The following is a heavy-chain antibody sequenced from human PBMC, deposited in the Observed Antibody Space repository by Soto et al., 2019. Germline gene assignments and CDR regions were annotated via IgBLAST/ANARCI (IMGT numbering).Heavy chain of an antibody. V-gene: IGHV3-30*18. Sequence: QVHLVESGGGLVQPGRSLRLSCEASGFTFSNYGTHWVRQAPGEGLEWVAHISYDGSNEHYTDSVKGRFTISRDNSKTMVFLHMNRLRPEDTAVYHCAKDTYFRDSSGYYVFDYWGQGTLVTVSS. D-gene: IGHD3-22*01. J-gene: IGHJ4*02. CDR2: ISYDGSNE. CDR3: AKDTYFRDSSGYYVFDY. CDR1: GFTFSNYG.